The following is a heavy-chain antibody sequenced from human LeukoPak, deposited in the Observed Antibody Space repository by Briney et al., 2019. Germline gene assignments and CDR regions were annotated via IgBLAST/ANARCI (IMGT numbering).Heavy chain of an antibody. CDR1: GYTFTSYG. J-gene: IGHJ6*03. V-gene: IGHV1-18*01. D-gene: IGHD3-10*01. Sequence: ASVTLSCTASGYTFTSYGISWMRQAPGQGLEWMGWISAYNGNTNYAQKLQGRVTMTTDTSTSTAYMELRSLRSDDTAVYYCARARNYYGSGSYRDYYYYMDVWGKGTTVTISS. CDR2: ISAYNGNT. CDR3: ARARNYYGSGSYRDYYYYMDV.